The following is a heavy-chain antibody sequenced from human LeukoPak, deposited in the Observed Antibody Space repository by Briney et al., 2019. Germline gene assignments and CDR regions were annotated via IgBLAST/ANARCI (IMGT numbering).Heavy chain of an antibody. V-gene: IGHV4-61*02. D-gene: IGHD1-26*01. J-gene: IGHJ4*02. Sequence: SQTLSLTCAVSGGSISSGSYYWSWIRQPAGKGLEWIGCIYTSGSTNYNPSLKSRVTISVDTSKNQFSLKLSSVTAAGTAVYYCARDQATWEPTSQEYWGQGTLVTVSS. CDR3: ARDQATWEPTSQEY. CDR1: GGSISSGSYY. CDR2: IYTSGST.